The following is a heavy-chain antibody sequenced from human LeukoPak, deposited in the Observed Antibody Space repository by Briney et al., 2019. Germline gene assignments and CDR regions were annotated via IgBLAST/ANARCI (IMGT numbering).Heavy chain of an antibody. V-gene: IGHV2-5*02. CDR2: IYWDDDK. CDR3: AHSAYDYVWGSYRQAYNWFDP. Sequence: ESGPTLVKPTQTLTLTCTFSGFSLSTSGVGVGWIRQPPGKALEWLALIYWDDDKRYSPSLKSRLTITKDTSKNQVVLTMTNMDPVDTATYYCAHSAYDYVWGSYRQAYNWFDPWGQGTLVTVSS. CDR1: GFSLSTSGVG. J-gene: IGHJ5*02. D-gene: IGHD3-16*02.